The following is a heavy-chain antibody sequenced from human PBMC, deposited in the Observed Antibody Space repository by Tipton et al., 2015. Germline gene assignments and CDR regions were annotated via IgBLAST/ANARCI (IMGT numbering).Heavy chain of an antibody. J-gene: IGHJ6*02. Sequence: LRLSCAVYGGSFSDYYWHWIRQPPGKGLEWIGEVNHSGRNNYNLSLKSRVTTSVDKFKNQFSLELNSVTAADTAVYYCARVDILLSQGGMDVWGQGTTVTVSS. D-gene: IGHD3-10*01. V-gene: IGHV4-34*01. CDR2: VNHSGRN. CDR3: ARVDILLSQGGMDV. CDR1: GGSFSDYY.